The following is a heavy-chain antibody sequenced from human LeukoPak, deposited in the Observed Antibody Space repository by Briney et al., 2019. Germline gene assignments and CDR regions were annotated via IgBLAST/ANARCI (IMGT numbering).Heavy chain of an antibody. V-gene: IGHV3-7*01. J-gene: IGHJ6*03. D-gene: IGHD3-10*01. CDR3: AKRFGSGSYYNVWYYYYYMDV. CDR1: GFTFSSYW. Sequence: PGGSLRPSCAASGFTFSSYWMSWVRQAPGKGLEWVANIKQDGSEKYYVDSVKGRFTISRDNAKNSLYLQMNSLRAEDTAVYHCAKRFGSGSYYNVWYYYYYMDVWGKGTTVTVSS. CDR2: IKQDGSEK.